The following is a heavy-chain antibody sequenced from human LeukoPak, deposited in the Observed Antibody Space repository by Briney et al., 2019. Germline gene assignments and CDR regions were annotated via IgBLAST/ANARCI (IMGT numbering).Heavy chain of an antibody. CDR3: VRSDWFDP. V-gene: IGHV3-74*03. CDR1: GFTFSGYW. J-gene: IGHJ5*02. Sequence: QSGGSLRLSCAASGFTFSGYWMHWVRQAPGKGLVWVSRIKSDGSSTTYADSVKGRFTVSRDNAKNTLYLQMNNLRAEDTAVYYCVRSDWFDPWGQGTLVTVSS. CDR2: IKSDGSST.